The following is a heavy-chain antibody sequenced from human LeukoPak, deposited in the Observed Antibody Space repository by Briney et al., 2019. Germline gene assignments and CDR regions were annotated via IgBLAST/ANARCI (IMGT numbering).Heavy chain of an antibody. V-gene: IGHV4-39*01. D-gene: IGHD6-19*01. J-gene: IGHJ4*02. CDR2: INHSGST. CDR3: ARHYAAGASFDY. CDR1: GGSISSSSYY. Sequence: HPSETLSLTCTVSGGSISSSSYYWGWIRQPPGKGLEWIGEINHSGSTNYNPSLKSRVTISVDTSKNHFSLKLSSVTAADTAVYYCARHYAAGASFDYWGQGALVTVSS.